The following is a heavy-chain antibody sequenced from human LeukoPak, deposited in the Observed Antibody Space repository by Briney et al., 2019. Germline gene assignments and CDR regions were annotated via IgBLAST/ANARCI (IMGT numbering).Heavy chain of an antibody. Sequence: GGSLRLSCAASGFTFDDYAMSWVRQAPGKGLEWVSSINWNGDTTHYADSVKGRFTISRDNAKNSLYLQMNSLRAEDTAFHYCARRIAAAGTSFDYWGQGTLVTVSS. J-gene: IGHJ4*02. CDR3: ARRIAAAGTSFDY. CDR2: INWNGDTT. CDR1: GFTFDDYA. V-gene: IGHV3-20*04. D-gene: IGHD6-13*01.